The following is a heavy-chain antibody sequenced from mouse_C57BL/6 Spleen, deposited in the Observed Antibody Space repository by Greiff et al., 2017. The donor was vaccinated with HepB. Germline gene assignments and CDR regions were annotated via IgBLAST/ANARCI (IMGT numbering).Heavy chain of an antibody. CDR2: IDPSDSYT. CDR3: AGGGLRRGY. J-gene: IGHJ2*01. Sequence: QVQLQQPGAELVKPGASVKLSCKASGYTFTSYWMQWVKQRPGQGLEWIGEIDPSDSYTNYNQKFKGKATLTVDTSSSTAYMQLSRLTSEDSAVYYCAGGGLRRGYWGQGTTLTVSS. CDR1: GYTFTSYW. D-gene: IGHD2-4*01. V-gene: IGHV1-50*01.